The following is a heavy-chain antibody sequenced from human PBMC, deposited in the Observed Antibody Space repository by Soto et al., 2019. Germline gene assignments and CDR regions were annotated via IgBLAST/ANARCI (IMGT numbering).Heavy chain of an antibody. J-gene: IGHJ6*02. D-gene: IGHD3-9*01. Sequence: GGSLRLSCAASGFTFSSYSMNWVRQAPGKGLEWVSSISSSSSYIYYADSVKGRFTISRDNAKNSLYLQMNSLRAEDTAVYYCARDPGVRYFDWLLKLQGYYYGMDVWGQGTTVTVS. CDR1: GFTFSSYS. V-gene: IGHV3-21*01. CDR3: ARDPGVRYFDWLLKLQGYYYGMDV. CDR2: ISSSSSYI.